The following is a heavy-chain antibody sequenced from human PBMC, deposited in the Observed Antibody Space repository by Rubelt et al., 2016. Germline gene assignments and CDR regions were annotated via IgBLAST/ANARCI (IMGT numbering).Heavy chain of an antibody. Sequence: QVQLQQWGAGLLKPSETLSLTCAVYGGSFSGYYWSWIRQPLGKGMEWIGELYHSGSTNYNPALTRLVPIAVDTAKIRVSRKLCSGIATGTAVYYCAGGSPTVTTWSVDYWGHGTLVTVSS. V-gene: IGHV4-34*01. D-gene: IGHD4-17*01. J-gene: IGHJ4*01. CDR3: AGGSPTVTTWSVDY. CDR1: GGSFSGYY. CDR2: LYHSGST.